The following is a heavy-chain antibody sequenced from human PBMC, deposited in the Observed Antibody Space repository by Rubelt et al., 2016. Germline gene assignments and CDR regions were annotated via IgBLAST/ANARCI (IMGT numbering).Heavy chain of an antibody. CDR1: GFTFSSYG. D-gene: IGHD6-13*01. J-gene: IGHJ4*02. CDR2: IWYDGSNK. V-gene: IGHV3-33*01. CDR3: ARALTAAGTTFDY. Sequence: QVQLVESGGGVVQPGRSLRLSCAASGFTFSSYGMHWVRQAPGKGLEWVAVIWYDGSNKYYADSVKGRFTISRENSKNTRYLQMNSLRAEDTAVYYCARALTAAGTTFDYWGQGTLVTVSS.